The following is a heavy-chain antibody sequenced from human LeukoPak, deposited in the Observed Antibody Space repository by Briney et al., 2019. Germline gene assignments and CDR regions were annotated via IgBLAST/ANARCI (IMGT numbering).Heavy chain of an antibody. Sequence: GGSLRLSCAASGFTFSSSWMSWVRQAPGKGLEWVANIKQDGSEKYYVGSVKGRLTISRDNAKNSLYLQMDSLRAEDTAVYHCARDGPYSSSATHPPWGQGTLVTVSS. CDR2: IKQDGSEK. CDR1: GFTFSSSW. D-gene: IGHD6-6*01. J-gene: IGHJ5*02. V-gene: IGHV3-7*03. CDR3: ARDGPYSSSATHPP.